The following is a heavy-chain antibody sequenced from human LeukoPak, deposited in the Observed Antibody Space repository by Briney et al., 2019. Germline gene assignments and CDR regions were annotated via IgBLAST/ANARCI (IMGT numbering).Heavy chain of an antibody. D-gene: IGHD3-10*01. CDR1: GGSISSSSYY. J-gene: IGHJ4*02. V-gene: IGHV4-39*01. CDR2: IYYSGST. CDR3: ARCGRHGSGSYRAAFDY. Sequence: SETLSLTCTVSGGSISSSSYYWGWIRQPPGKGLEWIGSIYYSGSTYYNPSLKSRVTISVDTSKNQFSLKLSSVSAADTAVYYCARCGRHGSGSYRAAFDYWGQGTLVTVSS.